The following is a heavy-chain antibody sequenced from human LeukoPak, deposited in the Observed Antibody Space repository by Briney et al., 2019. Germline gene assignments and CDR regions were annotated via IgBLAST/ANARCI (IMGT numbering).Heavy chain of an antibody. CDR1: GFTFSDYY. CDR3: ARTPIAAHPVRY. CDR2: ISSSSSYT. J-gene: IGHJ4*02. Sequence: GGSLRLSCAASGFTFSDYYMSWIRQAPGKGLEWVSYISSSSSYTNYADSVKGRFTISRDNAKNSLYLQINSLRAGDTAVYYCARTPIAAHPVRYWGQGTLVTVSS. V-gene: IGHV3-11*06. D-gene: IGHD6-13*01.